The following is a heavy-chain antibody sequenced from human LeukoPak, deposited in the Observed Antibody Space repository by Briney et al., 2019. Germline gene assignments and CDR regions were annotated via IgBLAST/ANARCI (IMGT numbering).Heavy chain of an antibody. CDR1: GYNFTIYW. CDR2: IYPGDSDT. D-gene: IGHD6-6*01. V-gene: IGHV5-51*01. Sequence: GESLKISCKGSGYNFTIYWIGWVRQMPGKGLEWMGIIYPGDSDTRYSPSFQGQVTISVDKSISTAYLQWSSLKASDTAMYYCARHGSIASRRNWFDLWGQGTLVAVSS. CDR3: ARHGSIASRRNWFDL. J-gene: IGHJ5*02.